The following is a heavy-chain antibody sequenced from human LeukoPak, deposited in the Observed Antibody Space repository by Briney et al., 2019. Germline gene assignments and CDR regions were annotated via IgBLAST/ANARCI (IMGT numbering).Heavy chain of an antibody. V-gene: IGHV4-59*01. Sequence: SETLSLTCTVSGGSISSYYWSWIRQPPGKGLEWIGCIYYSGSTNYNPSLKSRVTISVDTSKNQFPLKLSSVTAADTAVYYCARTHFWSGYLFDYWGQGTLVTVSS. D-gene: IGHD3-3*01. CDR3: ARTHFWSGYLFDY. J-gene: IGHJ4*02. CDR2: IYYSGST. CDR1: GGSISSYY.